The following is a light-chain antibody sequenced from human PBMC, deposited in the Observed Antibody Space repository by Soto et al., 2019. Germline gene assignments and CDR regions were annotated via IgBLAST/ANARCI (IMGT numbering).Light chain of an antibody. Sequence: IVMTQSPATLSVSPWERATLFCRASQNIYSNVAWYQQKPGQAPRLLIYDASTRATGIPARFSGIGSGTEFTLTISSLHPDDFATYYCQHYNSYSEAFGQGTKVDI. CDR2: DAS. V-gene: IGKV3-15*01. CDR3: QHYNSYSEA. J-gene: IGKJ1*01. CDR1: QNIYSN.